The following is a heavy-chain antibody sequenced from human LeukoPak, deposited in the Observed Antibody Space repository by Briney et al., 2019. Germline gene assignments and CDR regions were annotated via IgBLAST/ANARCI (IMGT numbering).Heavy chain of an antibody. CDR2: INPNSGGT. CDR3: AREEMATIEDAFDI. D-gene: IGHD5-24*01. CDR1: GYTFTGYY. Sequence: ASVKVSCKASGYTFTGYYMHWVRQAPGQGLEWMGWINPNSGGTNYAQKFQGRVTMTRDTSISTAYMELSRLGSDDTAVYYCAREEMATIEDAFDIWGQGTMVTVSS. V-gene: IGHV1-2*02. J-gene: IGHJ3*02.